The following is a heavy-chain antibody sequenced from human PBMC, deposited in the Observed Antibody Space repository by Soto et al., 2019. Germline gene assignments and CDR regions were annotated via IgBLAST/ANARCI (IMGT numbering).Heavy chain of an antibody. CDR3: ARESRSWYGSIWDY. V-gene: IGHV4-59*12. D-gene: IGHD6-13*01. Sequence: QVQLQESGPGLVKPSETLSLTCTVSGGSISSYYLSWIRQPPGKGLEWIGYIYFSGGTNYNPALKSRVNISVDTSKNQSSLKLSSVTAADTAVYYCARESRSWYGSIWDYWGQGTLVTVSA. J-gene: IGHJ4*02. CDR2: IYFSGGT. CDR1: GGSISSYY.